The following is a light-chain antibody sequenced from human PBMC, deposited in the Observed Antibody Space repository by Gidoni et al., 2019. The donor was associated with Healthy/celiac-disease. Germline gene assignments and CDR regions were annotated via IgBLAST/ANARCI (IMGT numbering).Light chain of an antibody. J-gene: IGKJ4*01. CDR1: QIVSSY. V-gene: IGKV3-11*01. CDR3: QQRSNWPPPLT. CDR2: DAS. Sequence: EIVLTQSPATLSLSPGERATLSCRASQIVSSYLAWYQQKPGQAPRLLIYDASNRATGIPARFSGSGSGTDFTLTISSLEPEDFAVYYCQQRSNWPPPLTFGGGTKVEIK.